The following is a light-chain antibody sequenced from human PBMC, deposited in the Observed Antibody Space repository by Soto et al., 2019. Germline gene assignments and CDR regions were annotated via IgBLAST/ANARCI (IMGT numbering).Light chain of an antibody. Sequence: DIQMTQSPSSLSASVGDRVTVTCRASQDVTRYLNWYQQKPGKAPELLIYAASTLQSGVPSRFSGSGSGTDFTLTISSLQPEDFAVYYCQQYGSSGTFGQGTKVDIK. CDR3: QQYGSSGT. CDR1: QDVTRY. V-gene: IGKV1-39*01. CDR2: AAS. J-gene: IGKJ1*01.